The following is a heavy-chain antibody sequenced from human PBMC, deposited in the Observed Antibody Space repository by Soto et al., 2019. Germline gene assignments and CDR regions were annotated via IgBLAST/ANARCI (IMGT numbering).Heavy chain of an antibody. CDR2: ISGSGGST. CDR1: GFTFSSYA. V-gene: IGHV3-23*01. CDR3: AKGDSSSWYATILDYYYYYMDV. Sequence: GGSLRLSCAASGFTFSSYAMSWVRQAPGKGLEWVSAISGSGGSTYYADSVKGRFTISRDNSKNTLYLQMNSLRAEDTAVYYCAKGDSSSWYATILDYYYYYMDVWGKGNPGHRLL. J-gene: IGHJ6*03. D-gene: IGHD6-13*01.